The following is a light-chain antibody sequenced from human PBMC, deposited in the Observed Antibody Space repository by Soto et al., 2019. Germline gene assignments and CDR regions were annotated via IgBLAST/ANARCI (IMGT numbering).Light chain of an antibody. CDR3: QQYVTSSPRT. Sequence: EIVLTQSPGTLSLSPGERATLSCRASHTISSSYLAWYQQKPGQAPRLIMYGISRRATGIPDRFSGSGSGTDFTLTITRLEPEDFAAYYCQQYVTSSPRTFGQGTKVDIK. J-gene: IGKJ1*01. CDR2: GIS. V-gene: IGKV3-20*01. CDR1: HTISSSY.